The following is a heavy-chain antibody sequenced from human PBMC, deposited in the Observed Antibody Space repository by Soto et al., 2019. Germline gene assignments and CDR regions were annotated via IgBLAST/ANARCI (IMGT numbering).Heavy chain of an antibody. CDR3: ARGDGGRVDY. CDR1: GGSISSYY. V-gene: IGHV4-59*01. Sequence: QVQLQESGPGLVKPSETLSLTCTVSGGSISSYYWSWIRQPPGKGLEWIGYIYYSGSTNYNPSLKSRVTLSVDTSKNQFSLKLSSVTAADTAVYYCARGDGGRVDYWGQGTLVTVSS. J-gene: IGHJ4*02. D-gene: IGHD4-17*01. CDR2: IYYSGST.